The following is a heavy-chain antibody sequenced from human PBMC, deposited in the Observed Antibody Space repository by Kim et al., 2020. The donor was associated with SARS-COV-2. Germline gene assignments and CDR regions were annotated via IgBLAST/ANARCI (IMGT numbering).Heavy chain of an antibody. J-gene: IGHJ5*02. CDR3: ARVPLSEELWFGELTQNWFDP. V-gene: IGHV4-59*01. CDR1: GGSISSYY. Sequence: SETLSLTCTVSGGSISSYYWSWIRQPPGKGLEWIGYIYYSGSTNYNPSLKSRVTISVDTSKNQFSLKLSSVTAADTAVYYCARVPLSEELWFGELTQNWFDPWGQGTLVTVSS. D-gene: IGHD3-10*01. CDR2: IYYSGST.